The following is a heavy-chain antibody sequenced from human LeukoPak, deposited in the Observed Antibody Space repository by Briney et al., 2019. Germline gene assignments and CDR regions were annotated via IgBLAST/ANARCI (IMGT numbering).Heavy chain of an antibody. Sequence: SETLSLTCTVSGGSISSYYWSWIRQPPGKGLEWIGYIYYSGSTNYNPSLKSRVTISVDTSKNQFSLKLSSVTAADTAVYYCARHGGACSSTSCYGEGFDYWGQGTLVTVSS. J-gene: IGHJ4*02. CDR3: ARHGGACSSTSCYGEGFDY. CDR2: IYYSGST. CDR1: GGSISSYY. D-gene: IGHD2-2*01. V-gene: IGHV4-59*08.